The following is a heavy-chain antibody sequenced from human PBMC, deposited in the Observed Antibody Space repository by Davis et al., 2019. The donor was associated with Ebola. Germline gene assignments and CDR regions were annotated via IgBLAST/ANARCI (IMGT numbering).Heavy chain of an antibody. CDR1: GGTFSNYA. D-gene: IGHD3-22*01. V-gene: IGHV1-69*05. CDR3: ARSGVGSGYYYEYNWFDP. J-gene: IGHJ5*02. CDR2: IIPIFGTP. Sequence: AASVKVSCKASGGTFSNYAINWVRQAPGQGLEWMGGIIPIFGTPNYAQKFQGRVTMTRDTSTSTVYMELSSLRSEDTAVYYCARSGVGSGYYYEYNWFDPWGQGTLVTVSS.